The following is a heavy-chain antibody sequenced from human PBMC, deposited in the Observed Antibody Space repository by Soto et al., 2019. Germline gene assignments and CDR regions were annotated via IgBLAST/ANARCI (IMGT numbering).Heavy chain of an antibody. CDR3: ARHWRTGYSTVFGVVMGWFDP. V-gene: IGHV4-39*01. J-gene: IGHJ5*02. Sequence: PSETLSLTCTATGDSITSTDYYWGWIRQPPGKGLEWVASIYYSGSTYHNPSLKSRVTISVDTSKNQFSLKVTSVTAADTAVYYCARHWRTGYSTVFGVVMGWFDPWGQGTLVTAPQ. CDR1: GDSITSTDYY. D-gene: IGHD3-3*01. CDR2: IYYSGST.